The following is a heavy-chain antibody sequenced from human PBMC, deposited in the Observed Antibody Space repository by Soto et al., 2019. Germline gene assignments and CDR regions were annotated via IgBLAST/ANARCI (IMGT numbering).Heavy chain of an antibody. J-gene: IGHJ4*02. CDR3: ARENRGMITFGGENPTDY. D-gene: IGHD3-16*01. CDR1: GGSISSGDYY. CDR2: IYYSGST. V-gene: IGHV4-30-4*01. Sequence: SETLSLTCTVSGGSISSGDYYWSWIRQPPGKGLEWIGYIYYSGSTYYNPSLKSRVTISVDTSKNQFSLKLSSVTAADTAVYYCARENRGMITFGGENPTDYWGQRTLVTVSS.